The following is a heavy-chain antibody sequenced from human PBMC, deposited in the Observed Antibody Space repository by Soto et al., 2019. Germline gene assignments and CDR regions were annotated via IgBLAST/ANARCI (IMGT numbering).Heavy chain of an antibody. CDR3: AKDRRAGGNSAFYFDF. D-gene: IGHD3-16*01. CDR1: GFKFSNYA. CDR2: ISATGGGT. J-gene: IGHJ4*02. Sequence: PGGSLRLSCAASGFKFSNYAMSWVRQAPGKGLEWVSLISATGGGTCYADSVKGRFTISRDNSHHSLYLQVHSLTAEDTAVYYCAKDRRAGGNSAFYFDFWGQGAQVTVTS. V-gene: IGHV3-23*01.